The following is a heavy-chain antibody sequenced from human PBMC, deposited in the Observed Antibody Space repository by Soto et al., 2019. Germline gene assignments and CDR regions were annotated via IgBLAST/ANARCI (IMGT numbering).Heavy chain of an antibody. J-gene: IGHJ6*02. V-gene: IGHV3-30*18. CDR3: AKDLNSYGYYYGLDV. CDR1: GFTFSSYG. Sequence: QVQLVESGGGVVQPGRSLRLSCAASGFTFSSYGMHWVRQAPGKGLEWVAVISYDGNNKYYEDSVKGRFTISRDNSKNTLYRKMNSLRGEDTAVYYCAKDLNSYGYYYGLDVWGQGTTVTVSS. CDR2: ISYDGNNK. D-gene: IGHD5-18*01.